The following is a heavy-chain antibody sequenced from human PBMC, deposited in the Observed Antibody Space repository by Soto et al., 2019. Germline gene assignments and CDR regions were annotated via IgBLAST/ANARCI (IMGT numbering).Heavy chain of an antibody. J-gene: IGHJ6*02. V-gene: IGHV1-69*13. CDR2: IIPIFGTA. CDR3: ARAFGYSGYDYYYGMDV. Sequence: ASVKVSCKASGGTFSSYAISWVRQAPGQGLEWMGGIIPIFGTANYAQKFQGRVTITADESTSTAYMEQSSLRSEDTAVYYCARAFGYSGYDYYYGMDVWGQGTTVTVSS. CDR1: GGTFSSYA. D-gene: IGHD5-12*01.